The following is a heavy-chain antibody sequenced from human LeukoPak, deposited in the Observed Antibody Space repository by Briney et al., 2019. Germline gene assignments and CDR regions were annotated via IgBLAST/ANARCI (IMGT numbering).Heavy chain of an antibody. CDR3: AKRGTGVKYYSGTDV. D-gene: IGHD3/OR15-3a*01. Sequence: SETLSLTCTVSGDSISSSGFFWVWIRQPPGKGLEWIGSLYYSGNTYYNPSLKSRVTISVDTSQNQFSLRLTSVTAADTAVYYCAKRGTGVKYYSGTDVWGHGTTVTVS. CDR1: GDSISSSGFF. J-gene: IGHJ6*02. CDR2: LYYSGNT. V-gene: IGHV4-39*01.